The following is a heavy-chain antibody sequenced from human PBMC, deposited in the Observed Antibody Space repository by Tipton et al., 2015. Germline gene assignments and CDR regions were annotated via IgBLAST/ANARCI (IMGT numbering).Heavy chain of an antibody. CDR2: ITSSSNSI. Sequence: AVSGFTFNSYSMNWVRQAPGTGLEWVSSITSSSNSIYYSDSVKGRFTISRDNAKNSLYLQMNSLRDEDTSIYFCAKDSNSGGSFYPAWGQGSLVTVSS. J-gene: IGHJ4*02. V-gene: IGHV3-21*03. CDR1: GFTFNSYS. CDR3: AKDSNSGGSFYPA. D-gene: IGHD2-15*01.